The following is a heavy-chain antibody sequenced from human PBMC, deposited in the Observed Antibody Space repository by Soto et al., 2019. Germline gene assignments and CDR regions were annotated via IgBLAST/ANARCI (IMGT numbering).Heavy chain of an antibody. J-gene: IGHJ2*01. Sequence: EVQLLESGGDLVQPGGSLRLSCAASGFTFSSYAXXXXXXXXXXXXXWVSAISGSGGSTYYADSVKGRFTISRDNXXXXXXXXXXXXXXXXXXXXXXXXXXXXXXXXXFDLWGRGTLVTVSS. CDR3: XXXXXXXXXXXFDL. CDR2: ISGSGGST. V-gene: IGHV3-23*01. CDR1: GFTFSSYA.